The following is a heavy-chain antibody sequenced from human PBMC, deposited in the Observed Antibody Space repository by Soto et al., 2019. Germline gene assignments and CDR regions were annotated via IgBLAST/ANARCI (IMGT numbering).Heavy chain of an antibody. CDR3: AILRVAARPFDY. CDR1: SDSISSNSW. V-gene: IGHV4-4*02. D-gene: IGHD6-6*01. CDR2: ANHSGST. J-gene: IGHJ4*02. Sequence: SETLSLTCPVSSDSISSNSWWSWVRQPPGKGLEWIGEANHSGSTNYDPSLKSRVTISVDTSKNQFSLKLSSVTAADTAVYYCAILRVAARPFDYWGQGILVNVSS.